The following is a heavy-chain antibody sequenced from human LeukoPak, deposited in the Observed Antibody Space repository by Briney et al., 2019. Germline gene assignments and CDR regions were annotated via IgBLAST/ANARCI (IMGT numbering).Heavy chain of an antibody. CDR1: GYTFTSYY. V-gene: IGHV1-46*01. D-gene: IGHD3-3*01. CDR2: INPSGGST. J-gene: IGHJ4*02. Sequence: EASVEVSCKASGYTFTSYYMHWVRQAPGQGLEWMGIINPSGGSTIYAQKFQGRVTMTRDTSTSTVYMELSILRSEDTAVYYCARVLERRFDYWGQGTLVTVSS. CDR3: ARVLERRFDY.